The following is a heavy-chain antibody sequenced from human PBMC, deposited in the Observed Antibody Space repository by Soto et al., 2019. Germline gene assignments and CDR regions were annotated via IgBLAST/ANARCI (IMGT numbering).Heavy chain of an antibody. Sequence: VQLLESGGGLVQPGGSLRLSCAASGFSFSSYAMNWVRQAPGKGPEWVSGISGSGGSTYYADSVKGRFTMSRDNSKNTLYLQMNSLRAEDTAVYYCAKDRGMSTIGHFDLWGRGTLVTVSS. D-gene: IGHD1-1*01. CDR3: AKDRGMSTIGHFDL. V-gene: IGHV3-23*01. CDR1: GFSFSSYA. CDR2: ISGSGGST. J-gene: IGHJ2*01.